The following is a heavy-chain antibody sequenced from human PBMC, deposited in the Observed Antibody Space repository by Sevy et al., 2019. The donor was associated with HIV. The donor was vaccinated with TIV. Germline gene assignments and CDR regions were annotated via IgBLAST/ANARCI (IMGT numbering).Heavy chain of an antibody. D-gene: IGHD3-16*01. CDR2: VSFDGGSK. CDR3: VRERARSITFDI. J-gene: IGHJ3*02. V-gene: IGHV3-30-3*01. CDR1: GFTFNNFP. Sequence: GGSLRLSCEASGFTFNNFPIHWVRQAPGKGLEWVAVVSFDGGSKYYADSVRGRFTVSRDNSKNTVYLQLNSLRAEDTAVYYCVRERARSITFDIWVQGTLVTVSS.